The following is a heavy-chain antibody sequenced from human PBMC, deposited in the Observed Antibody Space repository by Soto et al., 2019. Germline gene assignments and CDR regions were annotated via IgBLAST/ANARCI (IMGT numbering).Heavy chain of an antibody. CDR1: GGSVSSGSYY. J-gene: IGHJ6*02. D-gene: IGHD2-8*01. CDR2: IYYSGST. CDR3: ARVNGKYCTNGVCYYYGMDV. Sequence: PSETLSLTCTVSGGSVSSGSYYWSWIRQPPGEGLEWIGYIYYSGSTNYNPSLKSRVTISVDTSKNQFSLKLSSVTAADTAVYYCARVNGKYCTNGVCYYYGMDVWGQGTTVTVSS. V-gene: IGHV4-61*01.